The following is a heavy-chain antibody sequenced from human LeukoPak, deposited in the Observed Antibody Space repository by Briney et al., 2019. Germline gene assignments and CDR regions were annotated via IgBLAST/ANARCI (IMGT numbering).Heavy chain of an antibody. CDR1: GFTFSSYS. CDR3: ARDDYYGRGFDY. CDR2: ISSDRSYI. Sequence: GGSLRLSCAASGFTFSSYSMNWVRQAPGKGLEWVSSISSDRSYIYYADSVKGRFTISRDNAKNSLYLQMNSLRAEDTAVYYCARDDYYGRGFDYWGQGTLVTVSS. V-gene: IGHV3-21*01. D-gene: IGHD3-10*01. J-gene: IGHJ4*02.